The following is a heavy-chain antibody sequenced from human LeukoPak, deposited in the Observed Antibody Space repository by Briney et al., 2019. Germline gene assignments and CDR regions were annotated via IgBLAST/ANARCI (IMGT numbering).Heavy chain of an antibody. CDR1: GVAISSYY. CDR2: FYDSGTT. Sequence: SETLSLTCAVSGVAISSYYWSWIRQSPGKGLEWIGHFYDSGTTQYNPSLKSRVTISVDTSKNQSSLKLNSVTAADTAVYYCARAYFNGYGIDGFEYWGQGVLVTVSS. J-gene: IGHJ4*02. CDR3: ARAYFNGYGIDGFEY. D-gene: IGHD5-18*01. V-gene: IGHV4-59*01.